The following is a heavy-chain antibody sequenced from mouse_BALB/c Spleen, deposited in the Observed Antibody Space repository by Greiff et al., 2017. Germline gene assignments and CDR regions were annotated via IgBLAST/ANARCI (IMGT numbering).Heavy chain of an antibody. J-gene: IGHJ2*01. D-gene: IGHD1-1*01. V-gene: IGHV5-6-3*01. CDR3: AREVYYGSSYPYYFDY. Sequence: VQLKESGGGLVQPGGSLKLSCAASGFTFSSYGMSWVRQTPDKRLELVATINSNGGSTYYPDSVKGRFTISRDNAKNTLYLQMSSLKSEDTAMYYCAREVYYGSSYPYYFDYWGQGTTLTVSS. CDR1: GFTFSSYG. CDR2: INSNGGST.